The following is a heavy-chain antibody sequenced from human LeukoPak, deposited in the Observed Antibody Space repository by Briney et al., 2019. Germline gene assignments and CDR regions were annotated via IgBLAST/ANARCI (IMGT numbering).Heavy chain of an antibody. D-gene: IGHD3-22*01. CDR1: GGSISSGGYS. CDR3: ARAGSGYYWVY. V-gene: IGHV4-30-2*01. CDR2: IYHSGST. Sequence: PSQTLSLTCAVSGGSISSGGYSWNWIRQPPGKGLEWIGYIYHSGSTYYNPSLKSRATISVDRSKNQFSLKLSSVNAAATAVYYCARAGSGYYWVYWGQGTLVTVSS. J-gene: IGHJ4*02.